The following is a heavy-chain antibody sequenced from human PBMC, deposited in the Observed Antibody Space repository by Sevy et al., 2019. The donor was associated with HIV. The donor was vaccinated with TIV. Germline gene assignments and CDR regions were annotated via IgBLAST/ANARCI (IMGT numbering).Heavy chain of an antibody. D-gene: IGHD7-27*01. J-gene: IGHJ5*02. CDR2: IYSGGST. V-gene: IGHV3-53*01. Sequence: GGSLRLSCAASGFTVSSNYMSWVRQAPGKGLEWVSVIYSGGSTYYADSVKGRFTISRDNSKNTPYLQMNSLRAEDTAVYYCARVNWGGSWFDPWGQGTLVTVSS. CDR1: GFTVSSNY. CDR3: ARVNWGGSWFDP.